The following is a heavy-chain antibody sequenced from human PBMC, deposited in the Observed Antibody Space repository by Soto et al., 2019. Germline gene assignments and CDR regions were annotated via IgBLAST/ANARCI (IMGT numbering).Heavy chain of an antibody. Sequence: GGSLRLSSAASGFTFSSYAMSWVRQAPGKGLEWVSAISGSGGSTYYADSVKGRFTISRDNSKNTLYLQMNSLRAEDTAVYYCAKDTGLPMVRGDHDYWGPVTPLTVSS. CDR2: ISGSGGST. CDR3: AKDTGLPMVRGDHDY. V-gene: IGHV3-23*01. J-gene: IGHJ4*02. CDR1: GFTFSSYA. D-gene: IGHD3-10*01.